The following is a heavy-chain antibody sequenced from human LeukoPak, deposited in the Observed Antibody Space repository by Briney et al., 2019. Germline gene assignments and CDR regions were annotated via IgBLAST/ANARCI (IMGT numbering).Heavy chain of an antibody. CDR2: ISTSGDRT. D-gene: IGHD7-27*01. CDR1: GFTFSSYA. Sequence: GGSLRLSCAASGFTFSSYAMSWVRQAPGKGLEWVSIISTSGDRTYYAVSVKGRFNISRDNSKNTLYLQMNSLRAEDTAVYYCAKHPRRAWGSPTEYYFDYWGQGTLVTVSS. CDR3: AKHPRRAWGSPTEYYFDY. J-gene: IGHJ4*02. V-gene: IGHV3-23*01.